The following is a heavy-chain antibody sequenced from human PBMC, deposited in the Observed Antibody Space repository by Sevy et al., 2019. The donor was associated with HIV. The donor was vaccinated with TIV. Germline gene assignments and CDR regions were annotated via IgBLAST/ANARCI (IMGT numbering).Heavy chain of an antibody. Sequence: GGSLRLSCAASGFTFSNTWMSWVRQAPGKGLELVGRIKSKNDGGTTDYAGPEIGRFTISRDNSTSTLHLRMNSLKIEDAAVCYCTTMGWHGGFDIWGQGTMVTVSS. CDR2: IKSKNDGGTT. CDR1: GFTFSNTW. V-gene: IGHV3-15*01. J-gene: IGHJ3*02. CDR3: TTMGWHGGFDI. D-gene: IGHD4-17*01.